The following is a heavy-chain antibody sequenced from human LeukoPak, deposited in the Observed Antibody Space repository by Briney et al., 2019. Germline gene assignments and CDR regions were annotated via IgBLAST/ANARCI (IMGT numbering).Heavy chain of an antibody. Sequence: GGSLRLSCAASGFTFRSYWMYWVRQVPGKGLVWASRINSDGGSTNYADSVKGRFTISRDNAKNTLYLQMNSLRAEDTAVYYCAREYTVPDYFDSWGQGALVTVSS. CDR1: GFTFRSYW. CDR2: INSDGGST. D-gene: IGHD2-2*02. V-gene: IGHV3-74*01. CDR3: AREYTVPDYFDS. J-gene: IGHJ4*02.